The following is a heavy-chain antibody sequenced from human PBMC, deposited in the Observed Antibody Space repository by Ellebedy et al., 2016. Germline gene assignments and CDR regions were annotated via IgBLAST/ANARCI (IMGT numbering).Heavy chain of an antibody. Sequence: GESLKISXAASGFTFSSYSMNWVRQAPGKGLEWVSSISSSSSYIYYADSVKGRFTISRDNAKNSLYLQMNSLRAEDTAVYYCARLYSSSPDNWGQGTLVTVSS. CDR1: GFTFSSYS. D-gene: IGHD6-6*01. V-gene: IGHV3-21*01. CDR2: ISSSSSYI. CDR3: ARLYSSSPDN. J-gene: IGHJ4*02.